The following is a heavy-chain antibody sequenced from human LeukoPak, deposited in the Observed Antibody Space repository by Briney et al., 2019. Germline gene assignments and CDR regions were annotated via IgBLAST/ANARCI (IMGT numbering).Heavy chain of an antibody. Sequence: GESLTLSCAVSGFTFSSYSMNWVRQARGKGLEWVSSISSSSSYTYYADSAEGRFTISRDNAKNSLYLQMNSLRGEDTAVYYCARVPVGAHNWWAFDIWGQGTMVTVSS. CDR3: ARVPVGAHNWWAFDI. V-gene: IGHV3-21*01. D-gene: IGHD1-26*01. CDR2: ISSSSSYT. J-gene: IGHJ3*02. CDR1: GFTFSSYS.